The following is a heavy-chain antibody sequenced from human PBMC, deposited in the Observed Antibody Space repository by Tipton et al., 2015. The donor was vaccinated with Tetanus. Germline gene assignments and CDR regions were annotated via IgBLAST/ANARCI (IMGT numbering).Heavy chain of an antibody. CDR1: GFNFKTLG. Sequence: GSLRLSCAASGFNFKTLGINWVRQAPGKGLEWISYISSSGTTMYYADSVKGRFTISRDNAKNSLYLQLNSLRTEDTGLYYCAKDTSVSTEKGGMDVWGQGTTVTVYS. CDR3: AKDTSVSTEKGGMDV. J-gene: IGHJ6*02. V-gene: IGHV3-48*01. CDR2: ISSSGTTM. D-gene: IGHD1-14*01.